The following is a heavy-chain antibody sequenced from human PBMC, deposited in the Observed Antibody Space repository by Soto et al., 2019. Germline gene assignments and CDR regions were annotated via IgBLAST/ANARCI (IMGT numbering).Heavy chain of an antibody. CDR3: ARVTGGDYYYYFDY. D-gene: IGHD4-17*01. J-gene: IGHJ4*02. V-gene: IGHV4-31*03. CDR2: IYYSGST. Sequence: SETLSLTCTVSGGSISSGGYYWSWIRQHPGKGLEWIGYIYYSGSTYCNPSLKSRVTISVDTSKNQFSLKLSSVTAADTAVYYCARVTGGDYYYYFDYWGQGTLVTVSS. CDR1: GGSISSGGYY.